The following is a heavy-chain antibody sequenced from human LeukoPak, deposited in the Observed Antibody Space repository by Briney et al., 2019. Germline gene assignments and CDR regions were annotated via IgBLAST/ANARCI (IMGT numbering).Heavy chain of an antibody. J-gene: IGHJ6*03. CDR3: ARGRRDGYNFFYYYMDV. CDR1: GYSISNAYY. Sequence: SETLSLTCTVSGYSISNAYYWGWIRQPPGKGLEWIGYIYYSGSTNYNPSLKSRVTISVDTSKNQFSLKLSSVTAADTAVYYCARGRRDGYNFFYYYMDVWGKGTTVTISS. CDR2: IYYSGST. D-gene: IGHD5-24*01. V-gene: IGHV4-61*01.